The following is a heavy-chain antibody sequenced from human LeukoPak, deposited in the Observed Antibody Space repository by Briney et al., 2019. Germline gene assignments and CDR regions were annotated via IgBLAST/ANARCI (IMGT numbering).Heavy chain of an antibody. Sequence: GGSLRLSCAASGFTFSTYGMGWVRQAPGKGLEWVSAISGSGGTTYYADSVNGRFTISRDNSKNTLYLQVNSVRAEDTAVCYCAKRLYSSGWLYDYWGQGTLVTVSS. CDR1: GFTFSTYG. CDR2: ISGSGGTT. J-gene: IGHJ4*02. D-gene: IGHD6-19*01. CDR3: AKRLYSSGWLYDY. V-gene: IGHV3-23*01.